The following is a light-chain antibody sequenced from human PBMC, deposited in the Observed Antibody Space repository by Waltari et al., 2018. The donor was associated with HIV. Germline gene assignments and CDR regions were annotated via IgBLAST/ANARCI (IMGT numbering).Light chain of an antibody. V-gene: IGLV3-19*01. CDR3: GSRDSAGSSFG. CDR2: GKN. CDR1: SLRTYY. J-gene: IGLJ1*01. Sequence: ALGQTVRITCQGDSLRTYYAAWYQQKPGQAPILVVYGKNNRPAGIPDRFSGSTSGNTASLTITGAQAVDEADYYCGSRDSAGSSFGFGPGTKVTVL.